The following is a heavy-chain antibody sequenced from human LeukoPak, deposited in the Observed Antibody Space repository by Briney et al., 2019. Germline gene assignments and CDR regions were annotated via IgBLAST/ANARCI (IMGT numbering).Heavy chain of an antibody. Sequence: PGRSLRLSCAASGFTFSSYGMHWVRQAPGKGLEWVAVIWYDGSNKYYADSVKGRFTISRDNSKNTLYLQMNSLRAEDTAVYYCAGCSDYYYYYMDVWGKGTTVTVSS. D-gene: IGHD2-15*01. V-gene: IGHV3-33*01. CDR3: AGCSDYYYYYMDV. J-gene: IGHJ6*03. CDR2: IWYDGSNK. CDR1: GFTFSSYG.